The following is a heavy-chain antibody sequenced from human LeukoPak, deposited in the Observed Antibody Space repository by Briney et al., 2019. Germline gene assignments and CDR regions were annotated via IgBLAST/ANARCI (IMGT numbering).Heavy chain of an antibody. CDR3: IGHIHARNSFDP. J-gene: IGHJ5*02. CDR2: IRDKPHGGTT. Sequence: PGRSLRLSCTASGFTFRDHDFNWVRQAPGKGLEWIGFIRDKPHGGTTEFAASVKGRFTISRDDSKSIAYLQMNSLKTEDTAVYYYIGHIHARNSFDPWGQGTLVTVSS. CDR1: GFTFRDHD. V-gene: IGHV3-49*04.